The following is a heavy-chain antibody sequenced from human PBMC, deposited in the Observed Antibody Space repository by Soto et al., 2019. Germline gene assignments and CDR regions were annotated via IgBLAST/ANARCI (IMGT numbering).Heavy chain of an antibody. CDR1: GYIFISYW. CDR2: IYPGDSDT. V-gene: IGHV5-51*01. J-gene: IGHJ6*03. D-gene: IGHD2-2*01. CDR3: ARQGCSSTNCSYNYYYYMDV. Sequence: PGESLKISCKGSGYIFISYWIGWVRQMPGKGLEWMGIIYPGDSDTRYSPSFQGQVTISADKSISTVYLQWSSLKASDTAMYYCARQGCSSTNCSYNYYYYMDVWGKGTTVSVSS.